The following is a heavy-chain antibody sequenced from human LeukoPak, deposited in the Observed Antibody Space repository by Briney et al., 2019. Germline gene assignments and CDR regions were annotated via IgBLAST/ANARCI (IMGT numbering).Heavy chain of an antibody. CDR2: IRSKAYGGTT. CDR1: GFTFCDYA. D-gene: IGHD3-22*01. J-gene: IGHJ4*02. Sequence: PGRSLRLSCTASGFTFCDYAMSWVRQARGKGLEGVGFIRSKAYGGTTEYAASVKGRFTISRDDSKSIAYLQMNSLKTEDTAVYYCTREVYYYDSSGPFDYWGQGTLVTVSS. CDR3: TREVYYYDSSGPFDY. V-gene: IGHV3-49*04.